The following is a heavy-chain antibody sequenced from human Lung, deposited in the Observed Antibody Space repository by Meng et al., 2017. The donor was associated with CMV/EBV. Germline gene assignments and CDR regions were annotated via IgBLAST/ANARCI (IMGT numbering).Heavy chain of an antibody. CDR2: IIPIFGTA. D-gene: IGHD1-26*01. Sequence: VSRTASGDTFSSYAISWVRQAPGQGLEWMGGIIPIFGTANYAQKFQGRVTITTGESTSTAYMELSSLRSDDTAVYYCARLSGTISDYWGQGTLVTVSS. CDR1: GDTFSSYA. V-gene: IGHV1-69*05. J-gene: IGHJ4*02. CDR3: ARLSGTISDY.